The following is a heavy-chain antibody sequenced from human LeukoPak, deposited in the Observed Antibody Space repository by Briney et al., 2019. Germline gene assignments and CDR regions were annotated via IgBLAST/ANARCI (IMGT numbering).Heavy chain of an antibody. V-gene: IGHV3-21*01. J-gene: IGHJ3*02. Sequence: PGGSLRLSCAASGFTFSSYSMNWVRQAPGKGLEWVSSISSSSSYIYYADSVKGRFTISRDNAKNSLYLQMNSLRAEDTAVYYCXXXXRGYCGGDCYAFDIWGQGTVVTVSS. CDR3: XXXXRGYCGGDCYAFDI. D-gene: IGHD2-21*02. CDR2: ISSSSSYI. CDR1: GFTFSSYS.